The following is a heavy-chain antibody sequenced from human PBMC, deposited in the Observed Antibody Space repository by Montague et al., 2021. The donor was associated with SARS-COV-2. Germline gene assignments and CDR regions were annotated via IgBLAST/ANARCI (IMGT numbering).Heavy chain of an antibody. D-gene: IGHD3-10*01. Sequence: PALVKPTQTLTLTCTFSGFSLSTSGMCVNWIRQPPGKALEWLARIDWDDEKFYSTSLKTRLTISKDTSKNQAVLTMTNMDPVDTASYYCARTYYGCRPFDNWGQGTLVTVSS. V-gene: IGHV2-70*17. CDR3: ARTYYGCRPFDN. J-gene: IGHJ4*02. CDR1: GFSLSTSGMC. CDR2: IDWDDEK.